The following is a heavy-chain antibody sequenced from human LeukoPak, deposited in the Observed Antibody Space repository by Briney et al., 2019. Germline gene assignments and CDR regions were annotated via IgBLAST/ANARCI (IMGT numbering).Heavy chain of an antibody. V-gene: IGHV3-21*01. CDR2: ISSSSSYI. CDR3: ARQPTPTRLRLGELSAN. Sequence: GGSLRLSCAASGFTFSSYNMNWVRQAPGKGLGWVSSISSSSSYIYYADSVKGRFTISRDNAKNSLYLQMNSLRAEDTAVYYCARQPTPTRLRLGELSANWGQGTLVTVSS. CDR1: GFTFSSYN. J-gene: IGHJ4*02. D-gene: IGHD3-16*02.